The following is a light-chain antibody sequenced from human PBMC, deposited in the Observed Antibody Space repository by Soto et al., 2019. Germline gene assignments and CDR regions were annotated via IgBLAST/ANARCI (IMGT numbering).Light chain of an antibody. V-gene: IGKV1-39*01. CDR2: AAS. CDR3: QQTYSALT. Sequence: DIQMTQSPSSLSASVGDRVTITCRASQSISTYLNWYQQKPGKAPKFLIYAASSLQSGVPSRFSGSGSGTDFTLTINSLQPEDFATDYCQQTYSALTFGPGTKVDIK. J-gene: IGKJ3*01. CDR1: QSISTY.